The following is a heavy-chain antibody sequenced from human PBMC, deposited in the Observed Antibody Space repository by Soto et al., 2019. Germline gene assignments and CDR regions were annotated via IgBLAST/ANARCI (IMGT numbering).Heavy chain of an antibody. J-gene: IGHJ4*02. V-gene: IGHV3-23*01. CDR3: AKDRASGWYSTFYY. Sequence: EVQLLESGGGLVQPGGSLRLSCTTSGFSFSNYAMSWVRQAPGKGLEWVSAITSRADSTYSADSVKGRFTISRDNSQSTLYLQMIGLRAEDTAVYFCAKDRASGWYSTFYYWGQGALVTVSS. D-gene: IGHD6-19*01. CDR1: GFSFSNYA. CDR2: ITSRADST.